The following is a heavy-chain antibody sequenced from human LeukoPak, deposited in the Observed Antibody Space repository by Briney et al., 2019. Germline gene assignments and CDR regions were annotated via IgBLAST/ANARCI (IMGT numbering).Heavy chain of an antibody. D-gene: IGHD6-19*01. V-gene: IGHV4-59*08. CDR2: IYYSGST. CDR1: GDSIFSYY. J-gene: IGHJ6*03. Sequence: KPSETLSLTCTVSGDSIFSYYWSWIRQSPGKGLEWIGYIYYSGSTDYNPSLKSRVTISVDTSKNQFSLKLSSVTAADTAVYYCARAIAVAGTYYYYYYMDVWGKGTTVTVSS. CDR3: ARAIAVAGTYYYYYYMDV.